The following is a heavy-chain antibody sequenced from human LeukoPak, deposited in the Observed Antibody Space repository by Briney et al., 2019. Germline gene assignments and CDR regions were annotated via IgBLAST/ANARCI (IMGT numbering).Heavy chain of an antibody. D-gene: IGHD4-17*01. CDR2: ISYDGSSK. CDR3: AKDQYGEAFDI. V-gene: IGHV3-30*18. CDR1: GFTVSSNY. J-gene: IGHJ3*02. Sequence: GGSLRLSCAASGFTVSSNYMSWVRQAPGKGLVWVAVISYDGSSKYYADSVEGRFTISRDDSKNTVYLQMNSLRAEDTAVYYCAKDQYGEAFDIWGPGTMVTVSS.